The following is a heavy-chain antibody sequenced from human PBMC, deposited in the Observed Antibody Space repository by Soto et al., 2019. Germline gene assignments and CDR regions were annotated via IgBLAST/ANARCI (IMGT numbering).Heavy chain of an antibody. CDR3: ARDGQWLPRDGLRSSYYFDY. Sequence: VQLVESGGGVVQPGRSLRLSCAASGFNFSSYVMHWVRQAPGKGLEWVAVIWYDGGNKYYADSVKGRFTISRDNSKNTLYLQMNSLRAEDTAVHYCARDGQWLPRDGLRSSYYFDYWGQGTLVTVPS. CDR2: IWYDGGNK. V-gene: IGHV3-33*01. CDR1: GFNFSSYV. D-gene: IGHD6-19*01. J-gene: IGHJ4*02.